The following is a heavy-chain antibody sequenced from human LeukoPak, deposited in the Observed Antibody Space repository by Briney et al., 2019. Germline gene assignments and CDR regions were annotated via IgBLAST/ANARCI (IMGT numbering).Heavy chain of an antibody. J-gene: IGHJ5*02. Sequence: LAGGSLRLSCAASGVTFSSDAMSWVRQAPGKWLEWVSAVSGSGGSTYYADSVKGRSTISRDNSKNTLYLQMNSLRAADTAVYYCAAVDVDTAFPWGQGTLVTVSS. CDR3: AAVDVDTAFP. CDR1: GVTFSSDA. CDR2: VSGSGGST. V-gene: IGHV3-23*01. D-gene: IGHD5-18*01.